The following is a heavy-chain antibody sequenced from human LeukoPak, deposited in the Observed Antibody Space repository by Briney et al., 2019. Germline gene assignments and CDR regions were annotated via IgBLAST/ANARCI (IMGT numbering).Heavy chain of an antibody. V-gene: IGHV3-30*02. CDR1: GFIFSNYG. Sequence: GGSLRLSCAASGFIFSNYGMHWVRQAPGKGLEWVAFIRSDGTNKYYVDSVKGRFTISRDNSKNTLYLQMNTLRAEDTALYYCAKDEADGYTNYGDTWGQGTLVTVSS. CDR3: AKDEADGYTNYGDT. CDR2: IRSDGTNK. J-gene: IGHJ4*02. D-gene: IGHD5-24*01.